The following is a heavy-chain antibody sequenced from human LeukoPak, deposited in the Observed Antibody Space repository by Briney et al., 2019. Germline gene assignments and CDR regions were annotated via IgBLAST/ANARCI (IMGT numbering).Heavy chain of an antibody. CDR1: GGSISSYY. Sequence: SETLSLTCTVSGGSISSYYWSWIRQPPGKGLEWIGYIYYSGSTYYNPSLKSRVTISVDTSKNQFSLKLSSVTAADTAVYYCARVTGDPQHYYYYYYMDVWGKGTTVTVSS. J-gene: IGHJ6*03. D-gene: IGHD7-27*01. V-gene: IGHV4-30-4*08. CDR3: ARVTGDPQHYYYYYYMDV. CDR2: IYYSGST.